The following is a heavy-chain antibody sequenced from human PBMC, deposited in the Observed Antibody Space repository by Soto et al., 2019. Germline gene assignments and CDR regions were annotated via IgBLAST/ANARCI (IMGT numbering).Heavy chain of an antibody. CDR2: ISWNSGSI. D-gene: IGHD5-12*01. Sequence: LSLTCAVSGASISNDAYSWSWVRQAPGKGLEWVSGISWNSGSIGYADSVKGRFTISRDNAKNSLYLQMNSLRSEDTALYYCAKDMGYDLSPLGYFDYWGQGTLVTVSS. CDR1: GASISNDAYS. CDR3: AKDMGYDLSPLGYFDY. J-gene: IGHJ4*02. V-gene: IGHV3-9*01.